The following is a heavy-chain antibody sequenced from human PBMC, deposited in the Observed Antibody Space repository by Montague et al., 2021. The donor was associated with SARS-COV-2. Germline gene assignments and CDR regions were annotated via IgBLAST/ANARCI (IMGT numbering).Heavy chain of an antibody. J-gene: IGHJ4*02. CDR2: ISYDGSSK. Sequence: SLSLSFSASGFTFSSYAMHWVRQAPGKGLEWVAVISYDGSSKYYADSVKGRFTISRDNSKNTLYLQMNSLRAEDTAVYYCARDNYDYVWGSYRYIYWGQGTLVTVSS. CDR1: GFTFSSYA. CDR3: ARDNYDYVWGSYRYIY. D-gene: IGHD3-16*02. V-gene: IGHV3-30*04.